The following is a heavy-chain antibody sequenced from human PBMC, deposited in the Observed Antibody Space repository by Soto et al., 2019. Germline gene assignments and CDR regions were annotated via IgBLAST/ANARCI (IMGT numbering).Heavy chain of an antibody. V-gene: IGHV3-64D*06. J-gene: IGHJ4*02. Sequence: GGSLRLSCTASGFIFSESTIYWVRQVPGKGLEAISAVSTSGRSTYYADSVKDRFTISRDNSKNTLFLQMGSLRPEDTAIYYCVKQAHGLDGVAFDYWGQGTQVTVSS. CDR1: GFIFSEST. CDR2: VSTSGRST. CDR3: VKQAHGLDGVAFDY. D-gene: IGHD2-15*01.